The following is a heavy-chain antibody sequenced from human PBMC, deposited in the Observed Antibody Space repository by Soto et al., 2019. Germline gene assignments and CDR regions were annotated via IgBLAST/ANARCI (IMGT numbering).Heavy chain of an antibody. D-gene: IGHD2-21*02. CDR1: GDNFDTFNSYS. CDR2: FIPMSGAP. Sequence: VQLVQSGAEVKRPGSSVKVSCKASGDNFDTFNSYSINWVRQAPGLGLEWLGGFIPMSGAPKYAQKFQGRVMITADKSLNTAYMDLRSLRSEDTAVYYCAGGDWKYWFDPWGQGTRVTVSS. CDR3: AGGDWKYWFDP. V-gene: IGHV1-69*06. J-gene: IGHJ5*02.